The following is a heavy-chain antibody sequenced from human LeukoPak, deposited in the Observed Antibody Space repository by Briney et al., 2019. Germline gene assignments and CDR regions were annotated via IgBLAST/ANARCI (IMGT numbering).Heavy chain of an antibody. CDR1: GFTFISYG. CDR3: AKDRYYGSGNYYFDY. V-gene: IGHV3-30*02. J-gene: IGHJ4*02. Sequence: GGSLRLSCAASGFTFISYGMHWVRQAPDRGLEWVAFIRNDESDEYYADSVKGRFTISRDNSQNTLYLQMNSLRAEDTAVYFCAKDRYYGSGNYYFDYWGQGTLVTVSS. CDR2: IRNDESDE. D-gene: IGHD3-10*01.